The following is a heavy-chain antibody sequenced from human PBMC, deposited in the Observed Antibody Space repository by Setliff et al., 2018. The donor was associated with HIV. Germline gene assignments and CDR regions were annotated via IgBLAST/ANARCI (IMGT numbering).Heavy chain of an antibody. CDR2: ISGSGGST. V-gene: IGHV3-23*01. CDR3: AKAQSKVRIYYYYMDV. CDR1: GFTFSSYA. Sequence: PGGSLRLSCAASGFTFSSYAMSWVRQAPGKGLEWVSGISGSGGSTYYADSVKGRLTISRDNSKNTLYLQMNNLRGEDTAVYYCAKAQSKVRIYYYYMDVWGKGTTVTVSS. D-gene: IGHD3-10*01. J-gene: IGHJ6*03.